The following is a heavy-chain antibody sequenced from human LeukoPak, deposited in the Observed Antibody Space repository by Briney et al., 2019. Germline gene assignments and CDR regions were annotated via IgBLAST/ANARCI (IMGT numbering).Heavy chain of an antibody. D-gene: IGHD6-13*01. J-gene: IGHJ4*02. Sequence: GGSLRLSCAASGFTFSSYGMHWVRQAPGRGLEWVAVIRYDGSNKYYADSVKGRFTVSRDNSKNTLYLQMNSLRAEDTAVYYCARELSSSWYGGSSVDYWGQGTLVTVSS. CDR1: GFTFSSYG. CDR3: ARELSSSWYGGSSVDY. V-gene: IGHV3-33*08. CDR2: IRYDGSNK.